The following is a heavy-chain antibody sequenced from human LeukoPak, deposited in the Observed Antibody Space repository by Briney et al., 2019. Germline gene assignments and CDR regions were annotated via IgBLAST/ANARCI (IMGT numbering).Heavy chain of an antibody. CDR1: GYTFGSCA. CDR2: IDTKTGNP. J-gene: IGHJ4*02. V-gene: IGHV7-4-1*02. CDR3: AIHPSDSSGYFSY. Sequence: ASVKVSCKASGYTFGSCAINWVRQAPGQGLEYMGWIDTKTGNPTYAQGFTGRFVFSLDTSVSTAYLQISSLKAEDTAVYYCAIHPSDSSGYFSYWGQGALVTVSS. D-gene: IGHD3-22*01.